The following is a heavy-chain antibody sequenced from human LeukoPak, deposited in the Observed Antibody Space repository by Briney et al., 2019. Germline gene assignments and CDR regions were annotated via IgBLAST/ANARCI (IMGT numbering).Heavy chain of an antibody. CDR3: ARDYWWNYDY. CDR1: GFTLSDYA. J-gene: IGHJ4*02. D-gene: IGHD1-7*01. Sequence: GGSLRVSCAASGFTLSDYAMHWVRQAPGKGLEWVAVISKDGSDKYYPGSVRGRFTISRDNSKNTIYLQMDSLRAEDTAIYYCARDYWWNYDYWGQGTLVTVSS. CDR2: ISKDGSDK. V-gene: IGHV3-30-3*01.